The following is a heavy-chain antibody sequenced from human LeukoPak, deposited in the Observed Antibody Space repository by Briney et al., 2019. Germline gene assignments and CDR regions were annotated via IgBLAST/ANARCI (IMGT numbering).Heavy chain of an antibody. J-gene: IGHJ4*02. D-gene: IGHD1-26*01. V-gene: IGHV4-34*01. CDR2: INYRGST. Sequence: SETPSLTCAVYGGSFSGYYWSWIRQPPGKGLEWIGEINYRGSTNYNPSLKSRVTISVDTSKNQFSLKVTSVTAADTAVYYCARAVGATYFDYWGQGTLVTVSS. CDR3: ARAVGATYFDY. CDR1: GGSFSGYY.